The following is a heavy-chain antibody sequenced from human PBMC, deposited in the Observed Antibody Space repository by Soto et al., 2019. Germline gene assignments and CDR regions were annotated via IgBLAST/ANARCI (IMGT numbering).Heavy chain of an antibody. V-gene: IGHV1-58*01. J-gene: IGHJ6*02. Sequence: QMQLVQSGPEVKKPGTSVKVSCKASGFTFTSSAVQWVRQARGQRLEWIGCIVVGSGNTNYAQKFQERVTITRDMSTSTAYMELSSLRSEDTAVYYCAADEPYSSSWLAYYYGMDVWGQGTTVTVSS. CDR1: GFTFTSSA. CDR2: IVVGSGNT. CDR3: AADEPYSSSWLAYYYGMDV. D-gene: IGHD6-13*01.